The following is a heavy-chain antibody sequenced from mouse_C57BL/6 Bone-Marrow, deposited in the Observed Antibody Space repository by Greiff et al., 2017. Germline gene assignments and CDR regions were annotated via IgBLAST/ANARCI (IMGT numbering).Heavy chain of an antibody. D-gene: IGHD2-9*01. CDR3: ARKGDLLWLRRAAY. CDR2: IWSGGST. J-gene: IGHJ3*01. CDR1: GFSLTSYG. Sequence: QVQLKQSGPGLVQPSQSLSITCTVSGFSLTSYGVHWVRPSPGKGLEWLGVIWSGGSTDYNAAFISRLSISKDNSKSQVFFKMNSLQADDTAIYYCARKGDLLWLRRAAYWGQGTLVTVSA. V-gene: IGHV2-2*01.